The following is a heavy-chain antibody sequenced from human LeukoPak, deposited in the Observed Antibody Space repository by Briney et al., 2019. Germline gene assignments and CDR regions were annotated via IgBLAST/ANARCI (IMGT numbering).Heavy chain of an antibody. CDR3: ARALFVGAFYGMDV. Sequence: GGSLRLSCAASGFTFSNYGIHWVRQAPGKGLEWVEIIWSDGSNKYYADSVKGRFTISRDNSKNTLYLQMNSLRAEDTAMYYCARALFVGAFYGMDVWGQGTTVTVSS. V-gene: IGHV3-33*01. D-gene: IGHD1-26*01. CDR2: IWSDGSNK. J-gene: IGHJ6*02. CDR1: GFTFSNYG.